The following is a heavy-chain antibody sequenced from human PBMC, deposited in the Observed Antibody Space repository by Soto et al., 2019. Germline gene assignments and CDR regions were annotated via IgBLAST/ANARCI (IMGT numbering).Heavy chain of an antibody. D-gene: IGHD3-3*01. V-gene: IGHV4-59*04. Sequence: SETLSLTCTVSGGSISSYYWSWIRQPPGKGLEWIGYIYYSGSTYYNPSLKSRVAISVDTSKNQFSLKLSSVTAADTALYYCARSNSGYYKWFDPWGQGTLVTVSS. CDR1: GGSISSYY. CDR3: ARSNSGYYKWFDP. J-gene: IGHJ5*02. CDR2: IYYSGST.